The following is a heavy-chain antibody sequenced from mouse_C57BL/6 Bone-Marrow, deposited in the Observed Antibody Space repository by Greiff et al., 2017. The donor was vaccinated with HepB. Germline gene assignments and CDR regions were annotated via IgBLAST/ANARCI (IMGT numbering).Heavy chain of an antibody. CDR3: ARRGSSCDWYFDV. D-gene: IGHD1-1*01. Sequence: VQLQQPGAELVRPGSSVKLSCKASGYTFTSYWMDWVKQRPGQGLEWIGNIYPSDSETHYNQKFKDKATLTVDKSSSTAYMQLSSLTSEDSAVYYCARRGSSCDWYFDVWGTGTTVTVSS. CDR1: GYTFTSYW. J-gene: IGHJ1*03. CDR2: IYPSDSET. V-gene: IGHV1-61*01.